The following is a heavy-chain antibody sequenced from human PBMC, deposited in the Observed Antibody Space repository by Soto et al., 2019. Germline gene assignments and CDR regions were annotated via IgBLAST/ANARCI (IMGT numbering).Heavy chain of an antibody. J-gene: IGHJ6*01. Sequence: QVQLQESGPGLVKPSQTLSLTCTVSGGSISSGDAYWSWIRQSPGKGLEWIGYIYYRGRPFYNPYLESRATISVDTSKNQFSLKLNSVTAADTAVYYCAREGAASYSYYYGTDVW. CDR1: GGSISSGDAY. D-gene: IGHD3-16*01. CDR2: IYYRGRP. CDR3: AREGAASYSYYYGTDV. V-gene: IGHV4-30-4*01.